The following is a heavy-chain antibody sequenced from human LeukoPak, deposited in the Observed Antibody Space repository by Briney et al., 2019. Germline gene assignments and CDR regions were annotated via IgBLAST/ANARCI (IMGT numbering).Heavy chain of an antibody. CDR1: GFTFSSYE. J-gene: IGHJ6*04. Sequence: GGSLRLSCAASGFTFSSYEMNWVRQAPGKGLEWVSYISSSGSTIYYADSVKGRFTISRDSAKNSLYLQMNSLRAEDTAVYYCARDVQPYGSGSYYTYYYGMDVWGKGTTVTVSS. CDR2: ISSSGSTI. V-gene: IGHV3-48*03. CDR3: ARDVQPYGSGSYYTYYYGMDV. D-gene: IGHD3-10*01.